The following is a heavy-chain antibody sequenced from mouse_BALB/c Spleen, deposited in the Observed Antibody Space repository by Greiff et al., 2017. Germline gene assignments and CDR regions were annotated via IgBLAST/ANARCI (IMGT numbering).Heavy chain of an antibody. CDR1: GFNIKDTY. D-gene: IGHD1-2*01. Sequence: EVKLVESGAELVKPGASVKLSCTASGFNIKDTYMHWVKQRPEQGLEWIGRIDPANGNTKYDPKFQGKATITADTSSNTAYLQLSSLTSEDTAVYYCAKFIRGYFDVWGAGTTVTVSS. CDR3: AKFIRGYFDV. CDR2: IDPANGNT. V-gene: IGHV14-3*02. J-gene: IGHJ1*01.